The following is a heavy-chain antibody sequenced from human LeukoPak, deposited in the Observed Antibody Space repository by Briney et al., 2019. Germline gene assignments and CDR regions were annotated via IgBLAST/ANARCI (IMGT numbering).Heavy chain of an antibody. CDR1: GFTFSNYS. CDR3: ARDYYALGSYGALYCMDV. Sequence: AGSLTLSCAASGFTFSNYSMNWVRQAPGKGLEWVSSISSSGSYIYHADSVKGRFTISRDNAKNSQYLQMNSLRAEDTAVYYCARDYYALGSYGALYCMDVWGQGTTVSVSS. CDR2: ISSSGSYI. V-gene: IGHV3-21*01. J-gene: IGHJ6*02. D-gene: IGHD3-10*01.